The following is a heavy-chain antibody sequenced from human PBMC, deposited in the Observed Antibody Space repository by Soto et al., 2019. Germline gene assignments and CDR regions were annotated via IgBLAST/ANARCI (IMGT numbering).Heavy chain of an antibody. D-gene: IGHD3-10*01. CDR1: GGTFSSYA. V-gene: IGHV1-69*01. CDR3: ARDIGRLGRGITIIPRAGFNI. J-gene: IGHJ3*02. CDR2: IIPIFGTA. Sequence: QVQLVQSGAEVKKPGSSVKVSCKASGGTFSSYAISWVRQAPGQGLEWMGGIIPIFGTANYAQKFQGRVTIPANDSTSLAYVELSSLGSENTAVYYWARDIGRLGRGITIIPRAGFNIWGQGTMGTVSS.